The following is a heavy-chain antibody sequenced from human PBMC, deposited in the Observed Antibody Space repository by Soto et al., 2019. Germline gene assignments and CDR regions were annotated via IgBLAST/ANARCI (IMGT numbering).Heavy chain of an antibody. CDR1: GYTFTSYA. CDR2: INAGNGNT. J-gene: IGHJ4*02. Sequence: GASVKVSCKASGYTFTSYAVHWVRQAPGQRLEWMGWINAGNGNTKYSQKFQGRVTITRDTSASTAYMELSSLRSEDTAVYYCARDSSLSYYGSGSYYFDYWGQGTLVTVSS. CDR3: ARDSSLSYYGSGSYYFDY. V-gene: IGHV1-3*01. D-gene: IGHD3-10*01.